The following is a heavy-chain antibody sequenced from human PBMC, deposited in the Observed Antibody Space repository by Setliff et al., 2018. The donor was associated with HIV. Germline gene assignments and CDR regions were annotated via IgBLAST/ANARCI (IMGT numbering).Heavy chain of an antibody. D-gene: IGHD3-22*01. CDR3: ARASSPYYYDSNGYQKFDL. Sequence: SETLSLTCTVSGSTSGIYYWTWMRQTAGKGLEWIGHTYERGITNYNPSLKSRVTISSDASRKQFFLRLTSVTAADTAVYYCARASSPYYYDSNGYQKFDLWGRGTLVTVSS. V-gene: IGHV4-59*08. CDR1: GSTSGIYY. CDR2: TYERGIT. J-gene: IGHJ2*01.